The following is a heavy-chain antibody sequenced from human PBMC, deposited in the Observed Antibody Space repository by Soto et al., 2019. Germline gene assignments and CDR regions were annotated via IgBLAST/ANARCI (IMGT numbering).Heavy chain of an antibody. CDR2: IIPILGIA. J-gene: IGHJ4*02. CDR1: GGTFSSYT. D-gene: IGHD1-26*01. V-gene: IGHV1-69*08. Sequence: QIQLVQSGAEVKKPGSSGKDSCKASGGTFSSYTNSWLRQAPGQGLEWMGRIIPILGIANYAQKFQGRVTRTADKSTSTAYMELSNLRSEDTAVYYCARDRLAWDQDWDYWGQGTLVIVSS. CDR3: ARDRLAWDQDWDY.